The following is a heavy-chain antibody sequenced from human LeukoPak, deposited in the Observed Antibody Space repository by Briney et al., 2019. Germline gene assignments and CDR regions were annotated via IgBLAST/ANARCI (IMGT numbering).Heavy chain of an antibody. CDR2: ISYDGSNK. CDR1: GFTFSSYA. CDR3: VRGTGY. V-gene: IGHV3-30*14. Sequence: TGGSLRLSCAASGFTFSSYAMSWVRQAPGKGLEWVAVISYDGSNKYYADSVKGRFTISRDNSKNTLYLQMSSLRADDTAVYYCVRGTGYWGQGTLVTVSS. J-gene: IGHJ4*02.